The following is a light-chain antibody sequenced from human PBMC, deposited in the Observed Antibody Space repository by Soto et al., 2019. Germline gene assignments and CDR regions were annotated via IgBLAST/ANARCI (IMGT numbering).Light chain of an antibody. J-gene: IGLJ2*01. Sequence: QSVLTQPPSVSGAPGQRVTISCTGSSSNIGAGYDVHWYQQLPGTAPKLLIYGNSNRPSGVPDRFSGSKSGPSASLSITGLPADDEADYYCLSSHRSLRRVGFGGGPKLPDL. CDR1: SSNIGAGYD. CDR3: LSSHRSLRRVG. CDR2: GNS. V-gene: IGLV1-40*01.